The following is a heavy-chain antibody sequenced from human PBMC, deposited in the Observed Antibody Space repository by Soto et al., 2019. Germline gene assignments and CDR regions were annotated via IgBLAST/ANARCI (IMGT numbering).Heavy chain of an antibody. CDR3: ASGVTIFGVVISRNAMGV. D-gene: IGHD3-3*01. CDR2: ISGSSNYI. Sequence: PGGSLRLSCAASGFIFSDSTMNWVRQAPGKGLEWVSSISGSSNYIHYADSVKGRFTISRDNAKNSLYLQMNSLRGEDTAVYYCASGVTIFGVVISRNAMGVWGRGTTVTVSS. V-gene: IGHV3-21*01. CDR1: GFIFSDST. J-gene: IGHJ6*02.